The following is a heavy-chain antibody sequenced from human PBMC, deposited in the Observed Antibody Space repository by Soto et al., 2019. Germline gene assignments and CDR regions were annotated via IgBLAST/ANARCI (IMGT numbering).Heavy chain of an antibody. J-gene: IGHJ4*02. CDR2: IYYSGST. V-gene: IGHV4-31*03. D-gene: IGHD3-22*01. CDR1: GGSISSGGYY. CDR3: ARSLADNLPPMIFDY. Sequence: QVQLQESGPRLVKPSQTLSLTCTVSGGSISSGGYYWSWIRQHPGKGLEWIGYIYYSGSTYYNPSLKSRVTISVDTSKNQFSLKLSSVTAADTAVYYCARSLADNLPPMIFDYWGQGTLVTVSS.